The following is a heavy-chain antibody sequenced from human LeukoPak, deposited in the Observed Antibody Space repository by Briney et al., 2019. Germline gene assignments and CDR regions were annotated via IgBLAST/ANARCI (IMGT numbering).Heavy chain of an antibody. CDR2: IYYSGRT. D-gene: IGHD3-22*01. J-gene: IGHJ3*01. CDR1: GGSITSHY. Sequence: PSETLSLTCTVSGGSITSHYWSWIRQAPGKGLEWIGFIYYSGRTKYNPSLQSRVTISLDTSEKKFSLKLTSVTSADTAVYSCARLLDNDISGDPDTFDVWGQGTTVIVSS. V-gene: IGHV4-59*11. CDR3: ARLLDNDISGDPDTFDV.